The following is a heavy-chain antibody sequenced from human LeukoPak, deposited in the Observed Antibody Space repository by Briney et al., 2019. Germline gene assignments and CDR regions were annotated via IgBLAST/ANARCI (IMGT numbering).Heavy chain of an antibody. CDR3: AKDLPWFDP. CDR1: GFTFSSYG. Sequence: GGSLRLSCAASGFTFSSYGVHWVRQAPGKGLEWVAVISYDGSNKYYADSVKGRFTISRDNSKNTLYLQMNSLRAEDTAVYYCAKDLPWFDPWGQGTLVTVSS. CDR2: ISYDGSNK. V-gene: IGHV3-30*18. J-gene: IGHJ5*02.